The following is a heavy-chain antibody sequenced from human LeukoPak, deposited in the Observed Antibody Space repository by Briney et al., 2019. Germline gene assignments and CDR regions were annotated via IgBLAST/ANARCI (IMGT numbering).Heavy chain of an antibody. J-gene: IGHJ3*02. CDR1: GGSVSSGSYY. D-gene: IGHD3-22*01. CDR3: ARAEITMIVVVTADAFDI. CDR2: IYYSGST. Sequence: PSETLSLTCTVSGGSVSSGSYYWSWIRQPPGKGLEWIGYIYYSGSTNYNPSLKSRVTISVDTSKNQFSLKLSSVTAADTAVYYSARAEITMIVVVTADAFDIWGHGTMVTVSS. V-gene: IGHV4-61*01.